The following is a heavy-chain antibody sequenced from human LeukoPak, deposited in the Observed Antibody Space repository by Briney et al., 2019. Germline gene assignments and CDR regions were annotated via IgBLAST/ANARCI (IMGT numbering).Heavy chain of an antibody. CDR2: INHSGST. J-gene: IGHJ2*01. V-gene: IGHV4-34*01. D-gene: IGHD3-3*01. CDR3: ARHQGVVDL. Sequence: SETESLTCAVYGGSFSGFHWTWIRQPPGKGLEWIGEINHSGSTNYNPSLKSRVTISIDTSKNQFSLKLTSVTAADTAVYYCARHQGVVDLWGRGSLVTVSS. CDR1: GGSFSGFH.